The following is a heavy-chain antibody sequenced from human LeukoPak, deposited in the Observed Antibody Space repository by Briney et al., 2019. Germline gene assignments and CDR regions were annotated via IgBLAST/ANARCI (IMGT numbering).Heavy chain of an antibody. V-gene: IGHV3-30-3*01. CDR2: ISYDGSNK. D-gene: IGHD3-22*01. CDR3: ARDRGDYYDSSGPLDY. Sequence: PGRSLRLSCAASGFTFSSYAMHWVRQAPGKGLEWVAVISYDGSNKYYADSVKGRFTISRDNSKNTLYLQMNSLRAEDTAVYYCARDRGDYYDSSGPLDYWGQGTLVTVSS. CDR1: GFTFSSYA. J-gene: IGHJ4*02.